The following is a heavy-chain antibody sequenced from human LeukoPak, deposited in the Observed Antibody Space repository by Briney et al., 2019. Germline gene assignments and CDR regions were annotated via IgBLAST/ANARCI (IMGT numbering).Heavy chain of an antibody. J-gene: IGHJ6*02. V-gene: IGHV1-69*04. Sequence: ASVKVSCKASGYTFTSYYMHWVRQAPGQGLEWMGRIIPILGIANYAQKFQGRVTITADKSTSTAYMELSSLRSEDTAVYYCARERYSSGWYVWGQGTTVTVSS. CDR2: IIPILGIA. CDR1: GYTFTSYY. CDR3: ARERYSSGWYV. D-gene: IGHD6-19*01.